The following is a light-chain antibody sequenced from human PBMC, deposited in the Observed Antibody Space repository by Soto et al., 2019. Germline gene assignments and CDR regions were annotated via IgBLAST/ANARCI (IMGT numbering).Light chain of an antibody. CDR1: QFLSSY. CDR3: HQRNK. V-gene: IGKV3-11*01. Sequence: ELVLTQSPATLSLSPGERATLSCRASQFLSSYLAWYQQEPGQPPRLLIYDTSNRAAGVPARFSGSRSGTDFTLTISSLEPEDFAVYFCHQRNKFGQGTRLEIK. J-gene: IGKJ5*01. CDR2: DTS.